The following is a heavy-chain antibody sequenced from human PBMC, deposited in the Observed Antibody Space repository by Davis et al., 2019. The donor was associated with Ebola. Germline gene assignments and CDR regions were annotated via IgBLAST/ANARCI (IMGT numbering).Heavy chain of an antibody. Sequence: ASVKVSCKASGYTFTSYGISWVRQAPGQGLEWMGWISAYNGNTNYAQKPQGRVTMTTDTSTSTADMELRRLRSDDTAVYYCTKYEGFYDSSGYYQKVPRYYYYGMDVWGQGTTVTVSS. V-gene: IGHV1-18*04. CDR2: ISAYNGNT. D-gene: IGHD3-22*01. CDR3: TKYEGFYDSSGYYQKVPRYYYYGMDV. J-gene: IGHJ6*02. CDR1: GYTFTSYG.